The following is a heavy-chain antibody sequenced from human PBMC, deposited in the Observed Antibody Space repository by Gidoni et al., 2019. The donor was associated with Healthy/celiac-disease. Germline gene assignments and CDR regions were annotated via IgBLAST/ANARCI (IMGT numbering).Heavy chain of an antibody. D-gene: IGHD3-22*01. CDR1: GFTFSSYS. CDR3: AREDDSSGYRTKLFDY. V-gene: IGHV3-21*01. CDR2: ISSSSSYI. J-gene: IGHJ4*02. Sequence: EVQLVESGGGLVKPGGSLRLSCAASGFTFSSYSMNWVRQAPGKGLEWVSSISSSSSYIYYADSVKGRFTISRDNAKNSLYLQMNSLRAEDTAVYYCAREDDSSGYRTKLFDYWGQGTLVTVSS.